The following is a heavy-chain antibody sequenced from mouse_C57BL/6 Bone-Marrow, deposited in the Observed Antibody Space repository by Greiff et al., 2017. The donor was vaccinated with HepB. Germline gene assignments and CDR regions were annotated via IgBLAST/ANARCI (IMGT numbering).Heavy chain of an antibody. V-gene: IGHV5-17*01. J-gene: IGHJ2*01. CDR2: ISSGHSTI. Sequence: EVKLMESGGGLVKPGGSLKLSCAASGFTFSDYGMHWVRQAPEKGLEWVAYISSGHSTIYYADTVKGRYTISRDNAKNTLFMQMTSLRSEDTAMYYFTRPNLDYWGQGTTLTVSS. CDR1: GFTFSDYG. CDR3: TRPNLDY.